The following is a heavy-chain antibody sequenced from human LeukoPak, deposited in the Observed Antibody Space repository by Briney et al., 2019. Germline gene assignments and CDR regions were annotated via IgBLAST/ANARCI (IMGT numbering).Heavy chain of an antibody. CDR2: IWYDGSNK. J-gene: IGHJ4*02. D-gene: IGHD2-21*02. Sequence: GRSLSLSCAASGFTFSSYGMHWVRQAPGKGLEWVAVIWYDGSNKYYADSVKGRFTISRDNSKNTLYLQMNSLRAEDTAVYYCARALQRVTDYWGQGTLVTVSS. CDR1: GFTFSSYG. CDR3: ARALQRVTDY. V-gene: IGHV3-33*01.